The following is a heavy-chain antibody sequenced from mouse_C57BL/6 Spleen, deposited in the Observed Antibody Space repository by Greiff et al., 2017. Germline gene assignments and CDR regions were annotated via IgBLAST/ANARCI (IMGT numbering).Heavy chain of an antibody. CDR2: ISYDGSN. D-gene: IGHD1-1*01. CDR1: GYSITSGYY. V-gene: IGHV3-6*01. Sequence: EVQLKESGPGLVKPSQSLSLTCSVTGYSITSGYYWNWIRQFPGNKLEWMGYISYDGSNNYNPSLKNRISITRDTSKNQFFLKLNSVTTEDTATYYCAREEITPWYFDYWGQGTTLTVSS. CDR3: AREEITPWYFDY. J-gene: IGHJ2*01.